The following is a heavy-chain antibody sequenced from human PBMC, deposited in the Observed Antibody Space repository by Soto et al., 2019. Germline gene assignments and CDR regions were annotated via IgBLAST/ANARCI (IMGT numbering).Heavy chain of an antibody. CDR1: RFTFSSYW. CDR2: ISADGSDA. V-gene: IGHV3-74*03. D-gene: IGHD3-10*01. J-gene: IGHJ5*02. CDR3: ASSGSYDIAWFDP. Sequence: EVQLVESGGGVVQPGGSLRLSCAASRFTFSSYWMHWVRKAPGKGLVWVSRISADGSDATYAHSVKGRFTISRDNAKNTLYLQMNSLRAEDTAVYYCASSGSYDIAWFDPWGQGTLVTVSS.